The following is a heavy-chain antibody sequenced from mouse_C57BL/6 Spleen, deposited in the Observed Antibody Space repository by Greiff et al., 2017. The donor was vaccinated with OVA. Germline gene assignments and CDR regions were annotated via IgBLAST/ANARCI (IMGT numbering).Heavy chain of an antibody. Sequence: QVQLKESGPGLVQPSQSLYITCTVSGFSLTSYGVHWVRQSPGKGLEWLGAIWSGGSTDYNAAFISSKSICNDNTKGQFFCKMNSLQADDTAIYYCASSSYEEYYAMHYWGQGASGTVSS. V-gene: IGHV2-2*01. CDR2: IWSGGST. J-gene: IGHJ4*01. D-gene: IGHD1-1*01. CDR3: ASSSYEEYYAMHY. CDR1: GFSLTSYG.